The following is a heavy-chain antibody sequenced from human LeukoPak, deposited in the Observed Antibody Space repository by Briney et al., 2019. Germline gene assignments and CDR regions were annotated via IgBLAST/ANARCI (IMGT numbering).Heavy chain of an antibody. CDR2: INSDGSTT. D-gene: IGHD4-23*01. V-gene: IGHV3-74*01. J-gene: IGHJ4*02. CDR3: ARDDYGGRGEFDY. Sequence: GGSLRLSCAASGFTFSTYEMHWVRQAPGKGLVWVSRINSDGSTTSYADSVKGRFTISRDNAENTLYLQMNSLRAEDTAVYYCARDDYGGRGEFDYWGQGTLVTVSS. CDR1: GFTFSTYE.